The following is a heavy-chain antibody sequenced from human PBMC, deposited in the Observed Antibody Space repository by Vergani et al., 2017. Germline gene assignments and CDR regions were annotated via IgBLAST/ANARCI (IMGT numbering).Heavy chain of an antibody. D-gene: IGHD1-26*01. CDR1: GYTFTSYY. J-gene: IGHJ4*02. Sequence: QVQLVQSGAEVKKPGASVKVSCKASGYTFTSYYMHWVRQAPGQGLEWMGIINPSGGSTSYAQKFQGRVTMTRDTSTSTVYMELSSLRSEDTAVYYCARGPVVKVGATPPDYWGQGTLVTVSS. CDR2: INPSGGST. V-gene: IGHV1-46*01. CDR3: ARGPVVKVGATPPDY.